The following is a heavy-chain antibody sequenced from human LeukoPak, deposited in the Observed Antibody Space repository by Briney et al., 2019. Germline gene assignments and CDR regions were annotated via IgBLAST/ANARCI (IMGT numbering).Heavy chain of an antibody. CDR3: ARGRDSSSSYPGY. CDR2: ISSTSSTV. Sequence: PGGSLRLSCAASGFTFDDYAMTWVRQAPGKGLEWVSYISSTSSTVYYADSVKGRFTISRDNVKNSLHLQMNSLRAEDTAVYYCARGRDSSSSYPGYWGQGTLVTVSS. D-gene: IGHD6-6*01. V-gene: IGHV3-48*01. J-gene: IGHJ4*02. CDR1: GFTFDDYA.